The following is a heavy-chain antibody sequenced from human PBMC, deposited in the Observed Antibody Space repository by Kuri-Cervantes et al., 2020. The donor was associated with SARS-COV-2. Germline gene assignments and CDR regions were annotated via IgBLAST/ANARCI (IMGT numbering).Heavy chain of an antibody. J-gene: IGHJ4*02. V-gene: IGHV3-74*01. D-gene: IGHD1-1*01. CDR3: VRDGDHWNFDY. CDR2: IKSDGSST. Sequence: GESLKISCAASGFTFSSYSMNWVRQAPGKGLVWVSRIKSDGSSTTYADSVKGRFTISRDNAKKTLYLQMNSLRVEDTAVYYCVRDGDHWNFDYWGQGTLVTVSS. CDR1: GFTFSSYS.